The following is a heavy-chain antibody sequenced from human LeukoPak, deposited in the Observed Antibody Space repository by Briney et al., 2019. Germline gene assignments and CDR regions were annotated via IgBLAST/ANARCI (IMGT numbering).Heavy chain of an antibody. CDR2: IYYSGNT. D-gene: IGHD3-3*01. CDR1: GGSISSYY. V-gene: IGHV4-59*08. Sequence: SETLSLTCTVSGGSISSYYWSWIRQPPGKGLEWIGYIYYSGNTHYNPSLKSRVTVSVDTSKNQFSLTLTSVTAADTAVYYCARHPITIFGVVLAYFDYWGQGTLVTVSS. CDR3: ARHPITIFGVVLAYFDY. J-gene: IGHJ4*02.